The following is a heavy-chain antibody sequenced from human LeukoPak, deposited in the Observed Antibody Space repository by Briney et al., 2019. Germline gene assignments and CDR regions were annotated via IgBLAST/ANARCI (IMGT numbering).Heavy chain of an antibody. D-gene: IGHD1-7*01. Sequence: GGSLRLSCAASGFTFSSYAMHWVRQAPGKGLEWVAVISYDGSNKYYADSVEGRFTISRDNSKNTLYLQMNSLRAEDTAVYYCARDFPNYLRYYYYYYMDVWGKGTTVTVSS. CDR1: GFTFSSYA. CDR2: ISYDGSNK. V-gene: IGHV3-30*01. J-gene: IGHJ6*03. CDR3: ARDFPNYLRYYYYYYMDV.